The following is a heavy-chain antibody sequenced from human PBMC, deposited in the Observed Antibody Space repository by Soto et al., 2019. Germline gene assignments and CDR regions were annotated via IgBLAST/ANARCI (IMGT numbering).Heavy chain of an antibody. CDR3: ARDRGYNVSHYGMDL. CDR2: INPNSGGT. D-gene: IGHD1-20*01. Sequence: GASVKVSCKASGYTFTGYYMHWVLQPPGQGLEWMGSINPNSGGTNYAQKLQGWVTMTRDKSISTAYMEMSRLRSDDTDVYYCARDRGYNVSHYGMDLWRQGTTVTVSS. V-gene: IGHV1-2*04. J-gene: IGHJ6*02. CDR1: GYTFTGYY.